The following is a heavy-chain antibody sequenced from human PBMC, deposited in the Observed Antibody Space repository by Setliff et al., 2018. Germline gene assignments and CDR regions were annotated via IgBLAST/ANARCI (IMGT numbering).Heavy chain of an antibody. J-gene: IGHJ6*03. CDR2: INAGNGNT. V-gene: IGHV1-3*01. CDR3: ARGATVVIYYYMDV. CDR1: GYTFTRYY. D-gene: IGHD4-17*01. Sequence: ASVKVSCKASGYTFTRYYMHWVRQAPGQRLEWMGWINAGNGNTKYSQKFQGRVTITRDTSASTAYMELSSLRSEDTAVYYCARGATVVIYYYMDVWGKGTTVTVSS.